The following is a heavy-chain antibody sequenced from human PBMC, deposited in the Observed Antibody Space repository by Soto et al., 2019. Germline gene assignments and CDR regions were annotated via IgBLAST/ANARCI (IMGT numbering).Heavy chain of an antibody. V-gene: IGHV4-39*01. J-gene: IGHJ5*02. D-gene: IGHD3-3*01. CDR2: IYYSGST. CDR1: GGSISSGSYY. CDR3: ARRQYYDFWSGYYLGNNWFDP. Sequence: SETLSLTCTVSGGSISSGSYYWGWIRQPPGKGLEWIGSIYYSGSTYYNPSLKSRVTISVDTSKNQFSLKLSSVTAADTAVYYCARRQYYDFWSGYYLGNNWFDPWGQGTLVTVSS.